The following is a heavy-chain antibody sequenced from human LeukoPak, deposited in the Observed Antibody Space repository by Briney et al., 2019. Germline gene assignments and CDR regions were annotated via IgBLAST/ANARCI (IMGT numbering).Heavy chain of an antibody. D-gene: IGHD3-22*01. Sequence: ASVKVSCKASGYTLTSYGISWVRQAPGQGLQWMGWISAYNGNTNYAQKLQGRVTMTTDTSTSTAYMELRSLRSDDTAVYYCARDRRYYYDSSGYYPIWGQGTLVTVSS. CDR1: GYTLTSYG. V-gene: IGHV1-18*01. CDR3: ARDRRYYYDSSGYYPI. CDR2: ISAYNGNT. J-gene: IGHJ4*02.